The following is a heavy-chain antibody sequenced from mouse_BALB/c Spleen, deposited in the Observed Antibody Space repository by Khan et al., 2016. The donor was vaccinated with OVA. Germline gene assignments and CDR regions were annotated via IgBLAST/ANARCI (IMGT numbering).Heavy chain of an antibody. D-gene: IGHD1-1*01. CDR1: GYSITSDYA. CDR2: ISYSGST. CDR3: ARGGYYYGSSSFAY. V-gene: IGHV3-2*02. J-gene: IGHJ3*01. Sequence: EVQLQESGPGLVTPSQSLSLTCTVTGYSITSDYAWNWIRQFPGNQLEWMGYISYSGSTSYTPSLKSRISITRDTSKNQFFLQLNSVTTEDTATYYSARGGYYYGSSSFAYWGQGTLVTVSA.